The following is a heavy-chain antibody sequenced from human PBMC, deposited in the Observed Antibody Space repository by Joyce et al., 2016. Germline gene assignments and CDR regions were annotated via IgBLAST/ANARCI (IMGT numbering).Heavy chain of an antibody. CDR2: ITSRGTYI. D-gene: IGHD3-10*01. CDR3: AIDSGFHLD. CDR1: GFTFNDYT. V-gene: IGHV3-21*01. Sequence: EVQLVDSGGGLVKPGGSLRLSCAAAGFTFNDYTMNWVRQAPGKGLEWFASITSRGTYIYYADSVKGRFTISRDNAKHSVNLQMNSLRAEDTAMYYSAIDSGFHLDWGQGTLVTVSS. J-gene: IGHJ4*02.